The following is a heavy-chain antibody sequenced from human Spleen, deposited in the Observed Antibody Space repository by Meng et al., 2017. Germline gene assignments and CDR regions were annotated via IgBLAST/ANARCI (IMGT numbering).Heavy chain of an antibody. J-gene: IGHJ4*02. CDR1: GYTFTAYY. D-gene: IGHD6-25*01. V-gene: IGHV1-2*06. Sequence: AQRVQAGAELKKPGASVKVSCKPSGYTFTAYYIHWVRQAPGQGLEWMGRINPKSGDTHYAQKFQARVTMTGDTSISTAYMELSGLRSDDTAMYYCARDEDISAAGKLFGDYWGQGTLVTVSS. CDR2: INPKSGDT. CDR3: ARDEDISAAGKLFGDY.